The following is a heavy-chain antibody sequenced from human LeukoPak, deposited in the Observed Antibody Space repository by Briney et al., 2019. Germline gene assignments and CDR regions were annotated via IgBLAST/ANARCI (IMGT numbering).Heavy chain of an antibody. D-gene: IGHD5-18*01. Sequence: SETLSLTCTASGGSISSSSYYWGWIRQPPGKGLEWIGSIYYSGGTYYNPSLKSRVTISVDTSKNQFSLKLSSVTAADTAVYYCARSPSDTSMAYLFDYWGQGTLVTVSS. J-gene: IGHJ4*02. V-gene: IGHV4-39*07. CDR2: IYYSGGT. CDR3: ARSPSDTSMAYLFDY. CDR1: GGSISSSSYY.